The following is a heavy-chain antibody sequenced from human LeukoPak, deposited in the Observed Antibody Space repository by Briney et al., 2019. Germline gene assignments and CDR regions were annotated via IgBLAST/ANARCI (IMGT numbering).Heavy chain of an antibody. Sequence: GGSLRLSCAASGFTFSTFSMNWVRQAPGKGLDWVSSISFSSTYIYYADSVKGRFTISRGNAKNSLYLQMNSLRAEDTAVYYCAELGITMIGGVWGKGTTVTISS. CDR2: ISFSSTYI. CDR3: AELGITMIGGV. CDR1: GFTFSTFS. D-gene: IGHD3-10*02. J-gene: IGHJ6*04. V-gene: IGHV3-21*01.